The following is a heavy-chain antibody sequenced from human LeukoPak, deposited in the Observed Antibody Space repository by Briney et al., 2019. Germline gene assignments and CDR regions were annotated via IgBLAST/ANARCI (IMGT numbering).Heavy chain of an antibody. CDR3: ARGGSDY. V-gene: IGHV1-2*06. J-gene: IGHJ4*02. Sequence: EASVKVSCTASGYTFSGYYIHWVRQAPGQGLEWMGRINPNSGDSNSAQKFQDRVTMTRDTSISTAYMELSRLTSDDTAIYYCARGGSDYWGQGTLVTVSS. D-gene: IGHD3-10*01. CDR2: INPNSGDS. CDR1: GYTFSGYY.